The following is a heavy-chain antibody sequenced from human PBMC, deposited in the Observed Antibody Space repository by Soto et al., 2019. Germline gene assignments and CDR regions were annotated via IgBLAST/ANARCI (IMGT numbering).Heavy chain of an antibody. V-gene: IGHV4-31*03. Sequence: QVQLQESGPGLVKPSQTLSLTCTVSGGSISSGGYYWSWIRQHPGKGLEWIGSIYYSGRTYYNPSLMSRVTIAVDTSKNHSPLKLSTVTAADPAAYYCARGVLPWGQGTLGTVSS. CDR3: ARGVLP. J-gene: IGHJ5*02. CDR1: GGSISSGGYY. CDR2: IYYSGRT. D-gene: IGHD1-1*01.